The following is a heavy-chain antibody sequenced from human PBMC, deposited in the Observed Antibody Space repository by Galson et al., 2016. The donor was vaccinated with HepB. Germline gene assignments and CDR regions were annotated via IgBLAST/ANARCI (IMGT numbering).Heavy chain of an antibody. CDR1: GFTFRTYD. Sequence: SLRLSCAASGFTFRTYDMSWVRQAPGKGLEWVSSISGSGDTTYYADSVKGRFTISRDNSKNTVTLQMNGLRADDTAVYYCAKDREMIFGVPIGGYFRNWGQGTLVTVSS. CDR3: AKDREMIFGVPIGGYFRN. D-gene: IGHD3-3*01. CDR2: ISGSGDTT. V-gene: IGHV3-23*01. J-gene: IGHJ1*01.